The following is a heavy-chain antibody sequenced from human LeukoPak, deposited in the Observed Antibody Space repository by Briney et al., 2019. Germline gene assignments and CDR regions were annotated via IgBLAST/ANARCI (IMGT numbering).Heavy chain of an antibody. CDR3: ARDPSGYRYVQPGTNYYDSSGYEYYFDY. D-gene: IGHD3-22*01. CDR2: ISSSSSYI. J-gene: IGHJ4*02. CDR1: GFTFSSYS. Sequence: GGSLRLSCAASGFTFSSYSMNWVRQAPGKGLEWVSSISSSSSYIYYADSVKGRFTISRDNAKNSLYLQMNSLRAEDTAVYYCARDPSGYRYVQPGTNYYDSSGYEYYFDYWGQGTLVTVSS. V-gene: IGHV3-21*01.